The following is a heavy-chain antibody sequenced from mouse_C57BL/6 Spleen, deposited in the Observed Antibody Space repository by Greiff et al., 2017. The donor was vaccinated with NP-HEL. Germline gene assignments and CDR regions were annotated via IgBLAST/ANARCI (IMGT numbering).Heavy chain of an antibody. J-gene: IGHJ2*01. D-gene: IGHD1-1*01. CDR1: GYTFTGYW. CDR3: ARTTVVATPYYFDY. CDR2: ILPGSGST. Sequence: QVQLQQSGAELMQPGASVKLSCKATGYTFTGYWIEWVKQRPGHGLEWIGEILPGSGSTNYNEKFKGKATFTADTSSNTAYMQLSSLTTEDSAIYYCARTTVVATPYYFDYWGQGTTLTVSS. V-gene: IGHV1-9*01.